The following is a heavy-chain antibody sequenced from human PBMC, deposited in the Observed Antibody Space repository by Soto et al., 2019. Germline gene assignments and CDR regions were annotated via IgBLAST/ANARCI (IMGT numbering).Heavy chain of an antibody. CDR3: TRDRPQWRIEDRYSVRAF. V-gene: IGHV3-49*03. Sequence: PGGSLRLSCIAAGFTFGDYAMSWFRQAPGKGLEWVGFIRSKAYGGTTEYAASVKGRFTISRDDSKSIAYLQMNSLKTEDTAVYYCTRDRPQWRIEDRYSVRAFGGKGPPVPVSS. CDR2: IRSKAYGGTT. CDR1: GFTFGDYA. J-gene: IGHJ6*04. D-gene: IGHD2-15*01.